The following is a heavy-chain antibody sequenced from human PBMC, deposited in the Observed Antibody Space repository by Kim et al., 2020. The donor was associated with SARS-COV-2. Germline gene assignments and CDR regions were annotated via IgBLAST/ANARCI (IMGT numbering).Heavy chain of an antibody. CDR1: GGSIISSTNY. Sequence: SETLSLTCIVSGGSIISSTNYWGWVRQPLGKGLEWIATMHSSGSTYYNPSLQSRVFMSVVTSKNQFSLNLTSVNAADTAVYYCARHFISFKEVDNWGQG. V-gene: IGHV4-39*01. CDR3: ARHFISFKEVDN. D-gene: IGHD3-16*02. J-gene: IGHJ4*02. CDR2: MHSSGST.